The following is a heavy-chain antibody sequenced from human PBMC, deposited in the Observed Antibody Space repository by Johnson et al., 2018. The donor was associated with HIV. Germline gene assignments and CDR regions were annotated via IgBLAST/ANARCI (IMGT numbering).Heavy chain of an antibody. CDR2: INWNGGKT. V-gene: IGHV3-20*04. Sequence: QLVESGGYVVRPGGSLRLSCAASGFTFNDYGMSWVRQGPGKGLEWVSGINWNGGKTGYADSVTGRFTISRDNAKNSLYLQMNSLRAEDTALYYCVRELGIAVDGVELDGFDLWGQGTMVTLSS. CDR3: VRELGIAVDGVELDGFDL. J-gene: IGHJ3*01. D-gene: IGHD6-13*01. CDR1: GFTFNDYG.